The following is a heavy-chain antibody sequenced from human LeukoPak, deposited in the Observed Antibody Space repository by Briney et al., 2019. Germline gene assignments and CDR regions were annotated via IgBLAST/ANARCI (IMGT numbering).Heavy chain of an antibody. J-gene: IGHJ6*03. CDR2: IYHTGST. V-gene: IGHV4-4*02. D-gene: IGHD1-26*01. CDR3: ARDVVGATLYYYYYMDV. CDR1: GDSISTNNW. Sequence: SETLSLTCAVSGDSISTNNWWGWVRQPPGKGLEWIGEIYHTGSTNYNPSLKSRVTISVDKSKNQFSLKLSSVTAADTAVYYCARDVVGATLYYYYYMDVWGKGTTVTVSS.